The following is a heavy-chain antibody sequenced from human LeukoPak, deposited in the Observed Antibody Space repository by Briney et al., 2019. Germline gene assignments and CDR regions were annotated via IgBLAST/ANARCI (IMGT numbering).Heavy chain of an antibody. CDR2: ISASGST. J-gene: IGHJ5*02. CDR3: ATDISWFDP. Sequence: SETLSLTCTVSGGSISSYYWSWIRQPAGKGLEWIGRISASGSTNYAPSLRSRVTMSVDTSKNQFSLKLNSVTAADTAVYYCATDISWFDPRGRGTLVTVSS. V-gene: IGHV4-4*07. CDR1: GGSISSYY.